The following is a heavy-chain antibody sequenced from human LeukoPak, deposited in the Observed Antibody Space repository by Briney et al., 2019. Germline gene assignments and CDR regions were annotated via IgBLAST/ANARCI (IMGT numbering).Heavy chain of an antibody. J-gene: IGHJ6*03. CDR1: GGSISTSSYY. V-gene: IGHV4-39*01. CDR3: ARQVSDYYYHYMDV. Sequence: SETLSLTYTVSGGSISTSSYYWGRVRRSPGKGLEWIGNIYYSGTTYCNPSLKSRVTISEDTSRNRFSLMLSSVTAADTAIYYCARQVSDYYYHYMDVWGEGTTVIVSS. CDR2: IYYSGTT.